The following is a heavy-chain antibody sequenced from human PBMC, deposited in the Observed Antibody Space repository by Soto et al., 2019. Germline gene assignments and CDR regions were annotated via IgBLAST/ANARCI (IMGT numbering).Heavy chain of an antibody. Sequence: SETLSLTCAVYGGSFSGYYWSWIRQPPGKGQEWIGEINHSGSTNYNPSLKSRVTISVDTSKNQFSLKLSSVTAADTAVYYCARGRGYYGSGRPNAFDIWGQGTMVTVSS. CDR2: INHSGST. CDR1: GGSFSGYY. D-gene: IGHD3-10*01. J-gene: IGHJ3*02. V-gene: IGHV4-34*01. CDR3: ARGRGYYGSGRPNAFDI.